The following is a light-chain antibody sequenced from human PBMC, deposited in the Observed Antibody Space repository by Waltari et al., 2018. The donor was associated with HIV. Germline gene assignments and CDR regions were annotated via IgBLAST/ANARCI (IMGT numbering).Light chain of an antibody. J-gene: IGLJ2*01. CDR2: EVR. CDR3: SSYTVTSTLI. CDR1: SSDVGAYKY. V-gene: IGLV2-14*01. Sequence: QSALTQPASVSGSLGQSITISCTGSSSDVGAYKYVSWYQQHPGNAPKLIISEVRDRPSGVSNRFSGSKSGNTASLTISGLRAEDEATYYCSSYTVTSTLIFGGGTDLTV.